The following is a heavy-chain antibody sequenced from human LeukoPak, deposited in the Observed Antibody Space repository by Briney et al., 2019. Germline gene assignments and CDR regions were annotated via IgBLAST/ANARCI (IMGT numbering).Heavy chain of an antibody. V-gene: IGHV5-51*01. CDR2: IYPGDSDT. D-gene: IGHD2-15*01. CDR3: ARHHGGSYIDY. J-gene: IGHJ4*02. CDR1: GSSFTSSW. Sequence: GESLQISCQGSGSSFTSSWIGWVRPLPGKGLEWMGIIYPGDSDTRYSPSFQGQVTISADKSISTAYLQWSSLKASDTAMYYCARHHGGSYIDYWGQGTLVTVSS.